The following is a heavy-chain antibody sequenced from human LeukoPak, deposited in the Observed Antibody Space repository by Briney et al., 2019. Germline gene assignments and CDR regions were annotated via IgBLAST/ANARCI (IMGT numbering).Heavy chain of an antibody. D-gene: IGHD6-13*01. CDR1: GFTFSDYY. J-gene: IGHJ4*02. V-gene: IGHV3-21*01. CDR3: ARESLGYSSSWYNY. CDR2: ISSSSSYI. Sequence: GGSLRLSCAASGFTFSDYYMSWVRQAPGKGLEWVSSISSSSSYIYYADSVKGRFTISRDNAKNSLYLQMNSLRAEDTAVYYCARESLGYSSSWYNYWGQGTLVTVSS.